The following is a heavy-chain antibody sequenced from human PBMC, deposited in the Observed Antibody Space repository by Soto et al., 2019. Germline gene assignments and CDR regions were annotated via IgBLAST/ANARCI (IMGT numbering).Heavy chain of an antibody. V-gene: IGHV3-23*01. CDR2: VSRTGGTT. Sequence: GSLRLSCATSGFTFSAYAMTWVRQTPGKGLEWVSTVSRTGGTTYYADSVKGRFTISRDNSKNTVSLQMDSLRVEDTAKYYCARTGPADILALDIWGQGAMVTVS. J-gene: IGHJ3*02. D-gene: IGHD2-2*01. CDR3: ARTGPADILALDI. CDR1: GFTFSAYA.